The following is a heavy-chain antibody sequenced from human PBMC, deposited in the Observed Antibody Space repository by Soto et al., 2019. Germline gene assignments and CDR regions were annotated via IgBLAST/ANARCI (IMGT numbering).Heavy chain of an antibody. J-gene: IGHJ4*02. CDR3: AASASVAAAGYFTF. CDR1: GDLFNNYA. V-gene: IGHV1-69*01. Sequence: QVQLVQSGAEVKEPGSSVKVSCKATGDLFNNYAFNWVRQAPGQGLEWMGRISPLFSTTKYAQKFQVRVTIGTHEMTTIVYLELSNLESEDTAMYYSAASASVAAAGYFTFWGQGTLVTVSP. CDR2: ISPLFSTT. D-gene: IGHD6-13*01.